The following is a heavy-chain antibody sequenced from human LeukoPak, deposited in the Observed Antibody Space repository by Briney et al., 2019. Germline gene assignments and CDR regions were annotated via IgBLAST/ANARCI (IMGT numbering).Heavy chain of an antibody. CDR2: ISAYNGNT. CDR3: ASRCSSTSCYDAFDI. D-gene: IGHD2-2*01. CDR1: GYTFTSYG. Sequence: ASVKVSCKASGYTFTSYGISWVRQAPGQGLEWMGWISAYNGNTNYAQKLQGRVTMTSDTSTSTAYMELRSLRSDDTAVYYCASRCSSTSCYDAFDIWGQGTMVTVSS. J-gene: IGHJ3*02. V-gene: IGHV1-18*01.